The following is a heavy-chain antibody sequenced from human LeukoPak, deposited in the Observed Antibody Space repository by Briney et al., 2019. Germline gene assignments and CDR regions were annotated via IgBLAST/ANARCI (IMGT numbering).Heavy chain of an antibody. CDR3: ARWDIVVVPAATYYYYMDV. CDR1: GYSFTSNW. V-gene: IGHV5-51*01. D-gene: IGHD2-2*01. Sequence: GESLKISCKGSGYSFTSNWIGWVRQMPGKGLEWMGIIYPGDSDTRYSPSFQGQVTISADKSISTAYLQWSSLKASDTATYYCARWDIVVVPAATYYYYMDVWGKGTTVTVSS. CDR2: IYPGDSDT. J-gene: IGHJ6*03.